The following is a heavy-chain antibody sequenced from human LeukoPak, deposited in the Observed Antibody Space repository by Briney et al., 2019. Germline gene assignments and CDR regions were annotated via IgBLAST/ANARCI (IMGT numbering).Heavy chain of an antibody. J-gene: IGHJ2*01. Sequence: PSETLSLTCTVSGGSISSYYWSWIRQPAGQGLEWIGRIYTSGSTNYNPSLKTRVTMSVDTSMNQFSLKLSSVTAADTAVYYCARDYYDYVWGSFRDPYWYFDLWGRGTLVTVSS. CDR1: GGSISSYY. CDR2: IYTSGST. CDR3: ARDYYDYVWGSFRDPYWYFDL. D-gene: IGHD3-16*02. V-gene: IGHV4-4*07.